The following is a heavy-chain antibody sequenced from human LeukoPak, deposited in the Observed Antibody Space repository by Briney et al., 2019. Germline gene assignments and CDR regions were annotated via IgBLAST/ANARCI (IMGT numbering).Heavy chain of an antibody. J-gene: IGHJ3*02. V-gene: IGHV4-30-4*01. CDR3: ARVPLLETADDAFDI. D-gene: IGHD2-21*02. CDR2: IYYSGST. CDR1: GDSISSGDYY. Sequence: PSETLSLTCTVSGDSISSGDYYWSWIRQPPGKGLEWIGYIYYSGSTYYNPSLKSRVTISVDTSKNQLSLKLSSVTAADTAVYYCARVPLLETADDAFDIWGQGTMVTVSS.